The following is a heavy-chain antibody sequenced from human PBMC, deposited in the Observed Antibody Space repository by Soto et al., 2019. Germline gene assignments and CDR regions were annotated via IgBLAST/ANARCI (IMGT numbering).Heavy chain of an antibody. CDR1: GFTFREHA. Sequence: VGSLRLSCAASGFTFREHAMHWVRQAPGKGREWLAIIWNDGSNKFYAGSVQGRFTISRDNSKNTVYLQMNTLSAEDTAVYYCARALFPDVDIYAMDVWGQGTTVTVSS. CDR3: ARALFPDVDIYAMDV. V-gene: IGHV3-33*01. J-gene: IGHJ6*02. CDR2: IWNDGSNK. D-gene: IGHD5-12*01.